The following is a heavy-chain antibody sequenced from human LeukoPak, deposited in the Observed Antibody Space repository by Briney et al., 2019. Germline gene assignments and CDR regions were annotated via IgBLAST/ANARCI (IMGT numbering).Heavy chain of an antibody. CDR1: GYSFTSYW. V-gene: IGHV5-51*01. CDR3: ARRTAAEDYYYYMDV. CDR2: FYPGDSDT. D-gene: IGHD6-13*01. Sequence: GESLKISCKGSGYSFTSYWIGWVRQMPGKGLEWMGIFYPGDSDTRYSPSFQGQVTISADKSISTAYLQWSSLKASDTAMYYCARRTAAEDYYYYMDVWGKGTTVTVSS. J-gene: IGHJ6*03.